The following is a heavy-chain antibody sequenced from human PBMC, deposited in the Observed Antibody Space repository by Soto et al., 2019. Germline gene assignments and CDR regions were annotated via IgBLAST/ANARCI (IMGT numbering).Heavy chain of an antibody. CDR1: GGSISSSNW. J-gene: IGHJ5*02. CDR3: ARVPYVYAATNNWFDP. Sequence: NPSETLSLTCAVSGGSISSSNWWSWVRQPPGKGLEWIGEIYHSGSTNYNPSLKSRVTISVDKSKNQFSLKLSSVTAADTAVYYCARVPYVYAATNNWFDPWGQGTLVTVSS. CDR2: IYHSGST. D-gene: IGHD2-15*01. V-gene: IGHV4-4*02.